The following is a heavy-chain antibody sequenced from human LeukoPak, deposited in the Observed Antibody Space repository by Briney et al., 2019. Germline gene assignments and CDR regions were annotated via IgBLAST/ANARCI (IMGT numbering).Heavy chain of an antibody. V-gene: IGHV3-30*18. J-gene: IGHJ3*02. Sequence: LSLTCAVYGGSFSGYYWSWVRQAPGKGLEWVAVISYDGSNKYYADSVKGRFTISRDNSKNTLYLQMNSLRAEDTAVYYCAKSGYSGYDLYAFDIWGQGTMVTVSS. CDR3: AKSGYSGYDLYAFDI. CDR1: GGSFSGYY. D-gene: IGHD5-12*01. CDR2: ISYDGSNK.